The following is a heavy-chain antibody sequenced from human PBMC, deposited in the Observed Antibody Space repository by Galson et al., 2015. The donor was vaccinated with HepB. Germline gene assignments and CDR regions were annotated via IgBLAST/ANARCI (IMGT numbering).Heavy chain of an antibody. Sequence: SVKVSCKASGYTFTGYYVHWVRQAPGQGLEWMGRVNPNSGGTNYAQKFQGRVTMTRDTSTTTAYMELSRLTSDDTAVYYCARMGSMVRGVKPVLHWLDPWGQGTLVTVSS. D-gene: IGHD3-10*01. CDR2: VNPNSGGT. CDR1: GYTFTGYY. J-gene: IGHJ5*02. V-gene: IGHV1-2*06. CDR3: ARMGSMVRGVKPVLHWLDP.